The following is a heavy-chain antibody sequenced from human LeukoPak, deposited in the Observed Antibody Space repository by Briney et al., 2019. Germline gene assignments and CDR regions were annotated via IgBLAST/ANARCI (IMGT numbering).Heavy chain of an antibody. CDR1: GFTFSSYA. D-gene: IGHD2-15*01. J-gene: IGHJ4*02. Sequence: GGSLRLSCAASGFTFSSYALSWVRQAPGKGLEWVSGTSGSGGSTYYAGSVKGRFTISRDNSKNTLYLQMNSLRVEDTAVYYCAKNGGSQCYSHLDSWGQGTLVTVSS. CDR3: AKNGGSQCYSHLDS. CDR2: TSGSGGST. V-gene: IGHV3-23*01.